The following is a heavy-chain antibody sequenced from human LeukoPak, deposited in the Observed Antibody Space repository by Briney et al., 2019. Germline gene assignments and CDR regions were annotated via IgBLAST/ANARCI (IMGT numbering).Heavy chain of an antibody. CDR3: ARGVDTAMVYYYYYMDV. CDR2: INHSGST. J-gene: IGHJ6*03. D-gene: IGHD5-18*01. V-gene: IGHV4-34*01. CDR1: GGSFSGYY. Sequence: SETLSLTCAVYGGSFSGYYWSWIRQPPGKGLEWIGEINHSGSTNYNPSLKSRVTISVDTSKNQFSLKLSSVTAADTAVYYCARGVDTAMVYYYYYMDVWGKGTTVTISS.